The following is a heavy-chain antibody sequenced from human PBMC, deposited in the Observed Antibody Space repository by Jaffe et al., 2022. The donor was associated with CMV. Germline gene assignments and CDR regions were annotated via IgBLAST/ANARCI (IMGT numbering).Heavy chain of an antibody. J-gene: IGHJ5*02. CDR3: ARHHANGGWFDP. CDR2: IYYSGST. CDR1: GGSISSYY. V-gene: IGHV4-59*08. D-gene: IGHD3-16*01. Sequence: QVQLQESGPGLVKPSETLSLTCTVSGGSISSYYWSWIRQPPGKGLEWIGYIYYSGSTNYNPSLKSRVTISVDTSKNQFSLKLSSVTAADTAVYYCARHHANGGWFDPWGQGTLVTVSS.